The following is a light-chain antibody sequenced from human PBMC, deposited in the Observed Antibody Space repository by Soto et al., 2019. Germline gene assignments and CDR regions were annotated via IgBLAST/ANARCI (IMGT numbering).Light chain of an antibody. V-gene: IGKV1-39*01. CDR1: QSISSH. CDR2: DVS. J-gene: IGKJ4*01. CDR3: QQSYSTPLT. Sequence: DIQMTQSPSSLSASVGDRVTITCLASQSISSHLNWYQQKPGKAPNLLIFDVSILASGVPSRFSGSGSGTDFALTISSLQPEDFATYYCQQSYSTPLTFGGGTKVDIK.